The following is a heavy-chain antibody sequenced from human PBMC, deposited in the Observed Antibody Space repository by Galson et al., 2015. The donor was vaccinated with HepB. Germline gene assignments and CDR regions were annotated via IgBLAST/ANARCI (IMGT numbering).Heavy chain of an antibody. V-gene: IGHV1-18*01. J-gene: IGHJ5*02. CDR1: GYTFSSYS. CDR2: SSAYNHYT. CDR3: ARGALIVVVDANPNNWFDP. D-gene: IGHD2-15*01. Sequence: SVKVSCKASGYTFSSYSITWVRQAPGQGLEWMGWSSAYNHYTNYAQKLQGRVTTTTDTSTSTAYMELRSLRSDDTAVYYCARGALIVVVDANPNNWFDPWGQGTLVTVSS.